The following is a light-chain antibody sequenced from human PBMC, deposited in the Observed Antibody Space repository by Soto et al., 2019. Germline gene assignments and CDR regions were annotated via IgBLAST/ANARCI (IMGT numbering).Light chain of an antibody. Sequence: QAVVTQPPSASGTPGQRVTISCSGSSSNIGSNYVYWYQQLPGTAPKLLIYRNNQRPSGVPDRFSGSKSGTSASLAISGLWSEDEADYYCAAWDDSLSGLLFGGGTKLTVL. V-gene: IGLV1-47*03. CDR3: AAWDDSLSGLL. J-gene: IGLJ2*01. CDR2: RNN. CDR1: SSNIGSNY.